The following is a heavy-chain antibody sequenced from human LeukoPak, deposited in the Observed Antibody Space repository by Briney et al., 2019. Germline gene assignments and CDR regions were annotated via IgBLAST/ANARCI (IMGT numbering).Heavy chain of an antibody. J-gene: IGHJ4*02. D-gene: IGHD3-22*01. CDR3: ARGLMGGYPYFEN. CDR2: INWNGNTI. V-gene: IGHV3-20*04. Sequence: LSGGSLRLSCAASGFTFSSYSMNWVRQAPGKGLEWVSHINWNGNTIGYGDSVKGRFTISRDNAKNSLYLQMNSLRAEDTAFYYCARGLMGGYPYFENWGQGTLVTVSS. CDR1: GFTFSSYS.